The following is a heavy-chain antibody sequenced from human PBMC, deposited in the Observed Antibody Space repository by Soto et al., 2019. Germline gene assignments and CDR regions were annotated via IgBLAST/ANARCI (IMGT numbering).Heavy chain of an antibody. Sequence: SQTLSLTCAISGDSVSSNSAAWNWIRQSPSRGLEWLGRTYYRSKWYNDYAVSVKSRITINPDTSKNQFPLQLNSVTPEDTAVYYCASNWNYDYYYGMDVWGQGTTVTVSS. CDR1: GDSVSSNSAA. CDR2: TYYRSKWYN. D-gene: IGHD1-20*01. V-gene: IGHV6-1*01. CDR3: ASNWNYDYYYGMDV. J-gene: IGHJ6*02.